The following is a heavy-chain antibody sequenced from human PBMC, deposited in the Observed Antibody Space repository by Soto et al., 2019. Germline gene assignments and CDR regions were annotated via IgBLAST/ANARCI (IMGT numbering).Heavy chain of an antibody. V-gene: IGHV3-53*01. CDR3: ARVEGYTSSSDPYFDY. D-gene: IGHD6-6*01. Sequence: LRLSCAASGFTVSSTYMSWVRQAPGKGLEWVSLIYAGGMTYYADSVKGRFTFSRDHSKNTLFLQMDSLRAEDTAIYYCARVEGYTSSSDPYFDYWGQGILVTVSS. J-gene: IGHJ4*02. CDR1: GFTVSSTY. CDR2: IYAGGMT.